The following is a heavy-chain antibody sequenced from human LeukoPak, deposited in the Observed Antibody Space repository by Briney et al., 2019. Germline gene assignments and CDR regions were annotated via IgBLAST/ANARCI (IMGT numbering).Heavy chain of an antibody. D-gene: IGHD4-23*01. V-gene: IGHV3-11*03. CDR3: ARSGGAGPGAYFDY. J-gene: IGHJ4*02. CDR2: ISNSGGYT. CDR1: GFTFGDDY. Sequence: GGSLRLSCAVFGFTFGDDYMSWIRQAPGQGLEWVSYISNSGGYTNYADSVAGRFTISRGTAENSLYLQMNSPRDAHTSVYYCARSGGAGPGAYFDYWGQGTLVTVTS.